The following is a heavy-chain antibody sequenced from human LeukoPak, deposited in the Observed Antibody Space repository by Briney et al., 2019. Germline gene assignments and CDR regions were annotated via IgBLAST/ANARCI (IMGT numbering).Heavy chain of an antibody. J-gene: IGHJ5*02. CDR2: IYPGDSDT. Sequence: GESLKISCKGSGYSFTSYWIGWVRQMPGKGLEWMGIIYPGDSDTRYSPSFQGQVTISADKSISTAYLQWSSLKASDTAMYYCARHEVSGGGGINWFDPWGQGTLVTVSS. CDR1: GYSFTSYW. CDR3: ARHEVSGGGGINWFDP. D-gene: IGHD2-15*01. V-gene: IGHV5-51*01.